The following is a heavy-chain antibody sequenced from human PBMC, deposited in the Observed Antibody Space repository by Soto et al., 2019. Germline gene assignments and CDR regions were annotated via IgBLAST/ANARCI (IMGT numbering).Heavy chain of an antibody. V-gene: IGHV4-34*01. CDR1: GGSFSGYY. D-gene: IGHD6-13*01. Sequence: SETLSLTCAVYGGSFSGYYWSWIRQPPRKGLEWIGEINHSGSTNYNPSLKSRVTISVDTSKNQFSLKLTSVTAADTAVYYCARVGYSSSWYRRGAFDIWGQGTMVTVSS. CDR2: INHSGST. J-gene: IGHJ3*02. CDR3: ARVGYSSSWYRRGAFDI.